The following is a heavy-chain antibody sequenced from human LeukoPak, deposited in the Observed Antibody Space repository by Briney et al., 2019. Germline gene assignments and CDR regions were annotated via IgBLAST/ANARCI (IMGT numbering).Heavy chain of an antibody. J-gene: IGHJ6*03. CDR1: GYSISSGYY. CDR3: ARTAVAGSYYYYMDV. V-gene: IGHV4-38-2*01. Sequence: PSETLFLTCAVSGYSISSGYYWGWIRQPPGKGLEWIGSIYHSGSTYYNPSLKSRVTISVDTSKNQFSLKLSSVTAADTAVYYCARTAVAGSYYYYMDVWGKGTTVTVSS. D-gene: IGHD6-19*01. CDR2: IYHSGST.